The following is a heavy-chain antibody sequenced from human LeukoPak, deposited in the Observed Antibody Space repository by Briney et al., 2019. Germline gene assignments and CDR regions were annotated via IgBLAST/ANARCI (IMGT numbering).Heavy chain of an antibody. D-gene: IGHD6-6*01. J-gene: IGHJ6*02. CDR1: AATFSSYA. CDR2: IIPIFGKA. V-gene: IGHV1-69*01. Sequence: ASVKVSCKASAATFSSYAISRVRQAPGQGHEWMGGIIPIFGKANYAQKFQGRVTITADDSTSTAYMELSSLRAEDTAVYYCASCIAARPYYYYGMDVWGQGTTVTVSS. CDR3: ASCIAARPYYYYGMDV.